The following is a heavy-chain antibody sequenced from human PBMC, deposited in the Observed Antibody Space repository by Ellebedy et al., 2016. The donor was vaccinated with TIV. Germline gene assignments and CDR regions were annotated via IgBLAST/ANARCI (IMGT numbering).Heavy chain of an antibody. D-gene: IGHD6-19*01. J-gene: IGHJ4*02. CDR3: AREHWGQWLPPDY. CDR1: GFTLDEYG. V-gene: IGHV3-20*03. Sequence: GGSLRLSXVASGFTLDEYGMSWVRQAPGKGLEWVSDISLSGGAANYAASVKGRFTISRDNANQSLYLQMNSLRVEDTAFYYCAREHWGQWLPPDYWGQGTLVTVSS. CDR2: ISLSGGAA.